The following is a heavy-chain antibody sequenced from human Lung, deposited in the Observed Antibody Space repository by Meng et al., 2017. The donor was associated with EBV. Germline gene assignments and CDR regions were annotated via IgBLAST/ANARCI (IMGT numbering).Heavy chain of an antibody. J-gene: IGHJ4*02. Sequence: VQLGQSGAEVKKPGSSVKVDCKTSGGSFSTYTFSWVRQAPGQGLEWMGGLIPVLNKAKSAPRFQDRVTFTADETTTTAYMELSSLTFEDTAVYFCARGRGNQPLFDFWGQGTLVTVSS. D-gene: IGHD2/OR15-2a*01. CDR1: GGSFSTYT. CDR3: ARGRGNQPLFDF. V-gene: IGHV1-69*10. CDR2: LIPVLNKA.